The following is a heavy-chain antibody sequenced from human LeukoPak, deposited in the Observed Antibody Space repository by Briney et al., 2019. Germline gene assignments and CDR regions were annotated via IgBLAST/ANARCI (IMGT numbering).Heavy chain of an antibody. V-gene: IGHV4-38-2*02. Sequence: SETLSLTCSVFGYAISNGYYWGWIRQPPGEGLEWIGSIYHSGSTYYNPSLKSRVTISVDTSKNQFSLKLSSVTAADTAVYYCARDNHDFWSGYWVSDWGYFDYWGQGTLVTVSS. D-gene: IGHD3-3*01. CDR2: IYHSGST. J-gene: IGHJ4*02. CDR1: GYAISNGYY. CDR3: ARDNHDFWSGYWVSDWGYFDY.